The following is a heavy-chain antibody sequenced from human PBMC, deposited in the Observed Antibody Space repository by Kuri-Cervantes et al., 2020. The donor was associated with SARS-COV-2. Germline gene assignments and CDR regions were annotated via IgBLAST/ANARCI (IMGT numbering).Heavy chain of an antibody. J-gene: IGHJ4*02. V-gene: IGHV3-21*01. CDR1: GFTFSSYS. Sequence: GGSLRLSCAASGFTFSSYSMNWVRQAPGKGLEWVSSISSSSSYIYYADSVKGRFTISRDNAKNSLYLQMNSLRAEDTAVYYCARIPIAVADTPDYWGQGTLVTGSS. CDR2: ISSSSSYI. D-gene: IGHD6-19*01. CDR3: ARIPIAVADTPDY.